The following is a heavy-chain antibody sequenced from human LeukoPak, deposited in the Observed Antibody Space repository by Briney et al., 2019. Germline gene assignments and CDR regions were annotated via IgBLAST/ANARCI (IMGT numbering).Heavy chain of an antibody. D-gene: IGHD3-10*01. J-gene: IGHJ4*02. CDR3: ARGLGVVRGVFTLDY. CDR1: GFTFSSYW. CDR2: ISSSSSYT. Sequence: PGGSLRLSCAASGFTFSSYWMSWVRQAPGKGLERVSSISSSSSYTNYADSVRGRFTISRENAKNSLYLQMNSLRAEDTAVYYCARGLGVVRGVFTLDYWGQGTLVTVSS. V-gene: IGHV3-21*01.